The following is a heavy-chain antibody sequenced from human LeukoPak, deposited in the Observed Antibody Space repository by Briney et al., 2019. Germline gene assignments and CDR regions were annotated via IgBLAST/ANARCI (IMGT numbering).Heavy chain of an antibody. J-gene: IGHJ4*02. CDR2: ISSSGSTI. CDR3: ARAPGDHDY. CDR1: GMTFDRHG. D-gene: IGHD7-27*01. V-gene: IGHV3-48*04. Sequence: GGSLRLSCGVSGMTFDRHGMHWVRQAPGKGLEWVSYISSSGSTIYYADSVKGRFTISRDNAKNSLYLQMNSLRAEDTAVYYCARAPGDHDYWGQGTLVTVSS.